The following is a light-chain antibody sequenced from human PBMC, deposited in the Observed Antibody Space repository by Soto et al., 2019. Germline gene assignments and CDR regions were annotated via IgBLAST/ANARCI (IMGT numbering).Light chain of an antibody. V-gene: IGLV2-23*02. CDR3: CSSVGSPNWV. CDR1: SSDVGGYNR. CDR2: EVN. Sequence: QSVLTQPASVSGSPGQSITISCTGTSSDVGGYNRVSWYQHHTGKAPTLMIYEVNKRPSGVSNRFSGSKSGNTASLTISGLQAEDEADYSCCSSVGSPNWVFGGGTKLTVL. J-gene: IGLJ3*02.